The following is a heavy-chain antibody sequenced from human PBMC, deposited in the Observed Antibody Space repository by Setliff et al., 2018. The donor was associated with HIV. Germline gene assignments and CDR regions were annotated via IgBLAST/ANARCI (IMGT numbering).Heavy chain of an antibody. CDR1: GGSISSYY. Sequence: SETLSLTCTVSGGSISSYYWSWIRQPPGKGLEWIGYIYYSVNTHYNPSLKSRVTMSGDASKNQFSLSLISVTAADTAVYYCARESARAALDYLGQGILVTVSS. CDR2: IYYSVNT. CDR3: ARESARAALDY. J-gene: IGHJ4*02. D-gene: IGHD3-3*01. V-gene: IGHV4-59*01.